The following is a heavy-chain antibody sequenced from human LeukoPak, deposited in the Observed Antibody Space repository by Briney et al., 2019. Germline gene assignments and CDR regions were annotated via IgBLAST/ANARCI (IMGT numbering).Heavy chain of an antibody. Sequence: AASVKVSCKASGYTFSGYYIFWVRRAPGQGLEWMGWINPNSGGTNYAPEFQGRLTMTRDTSITTAYMELSTLRSDDTAVYYCALIGDHAWFDPWGQGTLVTVSS. CDR1: GYTFSGYY. CDR2: INPNSGGT. CDR3: ALIGDHAWFDP. D-gene: IGHD3-10*01. J-gene: IGHJ5*02. V-gene: IGHV1-2*02.